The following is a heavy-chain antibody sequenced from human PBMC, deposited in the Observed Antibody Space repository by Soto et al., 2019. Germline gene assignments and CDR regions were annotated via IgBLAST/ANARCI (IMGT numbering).Heavy chain of an antibody. J-gene: IGHJ4*02. V-gene: IGHV3-7*01. Sequence: GGSLRLSCAASGFTFSSYWMSWVRQAPGKGLEWVANIKQDGSEKYYVDSVKGRFTISRDNAKNSLYLQMNSLRAEDTAVYYCARDQYYDFWSGYYTEIGEDYWGQGTLVTVSS. CDR3: ARDQYYDFWSGYYTEIGEDY. CDR2: IKQDGSEK. D-gene: IGHD3-3*01. CDR1: GFTFSSYW.